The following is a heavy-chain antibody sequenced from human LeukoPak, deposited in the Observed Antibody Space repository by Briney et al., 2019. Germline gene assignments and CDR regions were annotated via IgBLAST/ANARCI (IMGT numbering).Heavy chain of an antibody. CDR3: TRRGVTRFYDY. CDR2: ISGSGGST. D-gene: IGHD3-10*01. V-gene: IGHV3-23*01. J-gene: IGHJ4*02. Sequence: GGSLGLSCAASGFTFSDCAMSWVRQAPGKGLEWVSVISGSGGSTNYADSVKGRFTISRDNSKNTLYLQMNSLRAEDTAVYSCTRRGVTRFYDYWGQGTLVTVSS. CDR1: GFTFSDCA.